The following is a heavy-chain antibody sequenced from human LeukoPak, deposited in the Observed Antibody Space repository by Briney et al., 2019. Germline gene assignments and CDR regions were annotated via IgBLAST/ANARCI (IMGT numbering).Heavy chain of an antibody. J-gene: IGHJ4*02. CDR2: ISSSTSYI. V-gene: IGHV3-21*01. Sequence: PSGTLSLTCAVSGGSISSSNWWSWVRQTPGKGLEWVSSISSSTSYIYYADSVKGRFTISRDNAKNSLYLQMDSLRAEDTAVYYCARNLLGWELHYFDYWGQGTLVTVSS. D-gene: IGHD1-26*01. CDR3: ARNLLGWELHYFDY. CDR1: GGSISSSN.